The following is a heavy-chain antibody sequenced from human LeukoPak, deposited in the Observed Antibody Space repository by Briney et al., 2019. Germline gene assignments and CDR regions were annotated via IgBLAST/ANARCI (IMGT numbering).Heavy chain of an antibody. CDR1: GGSISSYY. J-gene: IGHJ6*02. Sequence: SETLSLTCTVSGGSISSYYWSWIRQPPGKGLECSGYIYYSWSTNYNPSLKSRVTISVDTSKNRFSLKLSSVTAADTAVYYCARHHGPYYYYGMDVWGQGTTVTVSS. CDR2: IYYSWST. CDR3: ARHHGPYYYYGMDV. V-gene: IGHV4-59*08.